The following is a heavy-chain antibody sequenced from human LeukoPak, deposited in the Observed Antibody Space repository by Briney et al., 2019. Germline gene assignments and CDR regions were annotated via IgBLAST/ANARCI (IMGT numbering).Heavy chain of an antibody. CDR3: ARTRWFDP. CDR2: IYYSGST. Sequence: SETLSLTCTVSGGSISSYYWSWIRQPPGKGLEWIGYIYYSGSTNYNPSLKSRVTISVDTSKNQFSLKLSSVTAADTAVYYCARTRWFDPWGQGTLVTVSS. V-gene: IGHV4-59*01. J-gene: IGHJ5*02. CDR1: GGSISSYY.